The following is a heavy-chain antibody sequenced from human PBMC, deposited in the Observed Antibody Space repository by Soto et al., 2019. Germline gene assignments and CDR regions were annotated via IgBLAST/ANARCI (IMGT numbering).Heavy chain of an antibody. CDR1: GFTDSSKY. Sequence: GGSLRLSCAASGFTDSSKYMNWVRQAPGNGLEWVSIIWSAGLTYYADSVRGRFTISRDISKNILFLQMNNLRSEDSAIYYCASELPPDLWGQGTLVTVSS. CDR2: IWSAGLT. V-gene: IGHV3-53*01. J-gene: IGHJ5*02. CDR3: ASELPPDL. D-gene: IGHD2-15*01.